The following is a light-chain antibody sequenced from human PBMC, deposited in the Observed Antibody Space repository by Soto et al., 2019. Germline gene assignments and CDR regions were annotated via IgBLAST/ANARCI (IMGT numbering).Light chain of an antibody. Sequence: QSALTQPPSASGSPXQSVTISCTGTSSDVGGYNYVSWYQQYPGKAPKLMIYEVSKRPSGVPDRFSGSKSGKTASLTVSGLQAEDEADYYCSSYAGSDIWVFGGGTKLTVL. CDR2: EVS. CDR3: SSYAGSDIWV. CDR1: SSDVGGYNY. J-gene: IGLJ3*02. V-gene: IGLV2-8*01.